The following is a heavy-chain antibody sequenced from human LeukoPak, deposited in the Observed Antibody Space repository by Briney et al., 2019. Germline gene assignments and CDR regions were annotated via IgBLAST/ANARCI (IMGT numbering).Heavy chain of an antibody. CDR3: ARPLYGAASVALNPNSLDY. CDR1: GYTFTSYY. J-gene: IGHJ4*02. CDR2: INPSGGST. Sequence: ASVKVSCKASGYTFTSYYMHWVRQAPGQGLEWMGIINPSGGSTSYAQKFQGRVTLTRDMSTSTVYMEVSSLRSDDTAVYYCARPLYGAASVALNPNSLDYWGQGTLVTVSS. V-gene: IGHV1-46*01. D-gene: IGHD4/OR15-4a*01.